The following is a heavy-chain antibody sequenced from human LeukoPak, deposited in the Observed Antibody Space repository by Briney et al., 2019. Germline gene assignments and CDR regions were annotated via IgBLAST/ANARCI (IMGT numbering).Heavy chain of an antibody. CDR3: AKIYCSGGSCYIRYFDY. J-gene: IGHJ4*02. CDR1: GFTFSSYA. Sequence: GGSLRLSCAASGFTFSSYAMSWVRQAPGKGLEWVSAISGSGGSTYYADSVKGRFTISRDNSKNTLYLQMNSLRAEDTAAYYCAKIYCSGGSCYIRYFDYWGQGTLVTVSS. D-gene: IGHD2-15*01. V-gene: IGHV3-23*01. CDR2: ISGSGGST.